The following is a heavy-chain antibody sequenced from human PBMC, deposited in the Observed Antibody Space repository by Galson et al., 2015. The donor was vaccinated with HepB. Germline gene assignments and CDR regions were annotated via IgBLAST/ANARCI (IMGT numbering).Heavy chain of an antibody. J-gene: IGHJ4*02. CDR2: ITGKVDST. Sequence: SLRLSCAASGFAFDSHAMSWVRQAPGRGLEWISGITGKVDSTFYPNPVKGRFTISRDNSKSTLYLQMNSLRAEDTAVYYCATELRHNSGWFALDSWGQGTLVTVSS. CDR1: GFAFDSHA. V-gene: IGHV3-23*01. D-gene: IGHD6-19*01. CDR3: ATELRHNSGWFALDS.